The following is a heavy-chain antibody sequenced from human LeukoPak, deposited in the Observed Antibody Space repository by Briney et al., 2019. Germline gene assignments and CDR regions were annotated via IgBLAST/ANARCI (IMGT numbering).Heavy chain of an antibody. Sequence: PGGSLRLSCAASGFTFSPYTMHWVRQAPGKGLEWVSLISADGGSTFYADSVKGRFSISRDNSKNSLYLQMNSLRTEDTAMYYCAKESGKFDYWGQGTLVAVSS. CDR3: AKESGKFDY. J-gene: IGHJ4*02. V-gene: IGHV3-43*02. CDR2: ISADGGST. CDR1: GFTFSPYT.